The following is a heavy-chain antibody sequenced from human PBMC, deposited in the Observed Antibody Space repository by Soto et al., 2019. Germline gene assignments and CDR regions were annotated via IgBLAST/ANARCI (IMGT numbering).Heavy chain of an antibody. CDR2: FDPEDGET. CDR1: GYTLTELS. CDR3: ATGIENWNYYSDY. V-gene: IGHV1-24*01. D-gene: IGHD1-7*01. Sequence: DSVKVSCKVSGYTLTELSMHWVRQAPGKGLEWMGGFDPEDGETIYAQKFQGRVNMTEDTSTDTAYMELSSLRSEDTAVYYCATGIENWNYYSDYWGQGTLVTVSS. J-gene: IGHJ4*02.